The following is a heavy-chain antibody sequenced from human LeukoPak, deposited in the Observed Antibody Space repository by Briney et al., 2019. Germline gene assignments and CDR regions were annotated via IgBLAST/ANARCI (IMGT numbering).Heavy chain of an antibody. CDR1: GYTFTSYD. CDR2: MNPNSGNT. V-gene: IGHV1-8*01. CDR3: ARGPTTVVTRIYYYYYYMDV. D-gene: IGHD4-23*01. Sequence: GASVKVSCKASGYTFTSYDINWVRQATGQGLEWMGWMNPNSGNTGYAQKFQGRVTMTRNTSISTAYMELSSLRSEDTAVYYCARGPTTVVTRIYYYYYYMDVWGKGTMVTVSS. J-gene: IGHJ6*03.